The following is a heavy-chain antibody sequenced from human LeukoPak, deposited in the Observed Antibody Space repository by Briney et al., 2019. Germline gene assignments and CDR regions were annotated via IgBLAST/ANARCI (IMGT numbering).Heavy chain of an antibody. CDR2: ISYDGSSK. D-gene: IGHD3-10*01. Sequence: PGRSLRLSCAASGFTFSSYGMHWVRQAPGKGLEWVAVISYDGSSKYYADSVKGRFTISRDNSKNTLYLQMNSLRAEDTAVYYCAKDLHGSGSLDYWGQGTLVTVSS. CDR3: AKDLHGSGSLDY. J-gene: IGHJ4*02. V-gene: IGHV3-30*18. CDR1: GFTFSSYG.